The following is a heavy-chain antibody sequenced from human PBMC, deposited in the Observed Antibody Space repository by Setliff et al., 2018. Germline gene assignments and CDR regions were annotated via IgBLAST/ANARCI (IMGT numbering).Heavy chain of an antibody. D-gene: IGHD2-2*01. CDR2: ISYDGSNK. J-gene: IGHJ6*02. CDR1: GFTFSSYA. CDR3: ARDSMYQISVYYYGMDV. V-gene: IGHV3-30-3*01. Sequence: GSLRLSCAASGFTFSSYAMHWVRQAPGKGLEWVAVISYDGSNKYYADSVKGRFTISRDNSKNTLYLQMNSLRAEDTAVYYCARDSMYQISVYYYGMDVWGQGTTVTVSS.